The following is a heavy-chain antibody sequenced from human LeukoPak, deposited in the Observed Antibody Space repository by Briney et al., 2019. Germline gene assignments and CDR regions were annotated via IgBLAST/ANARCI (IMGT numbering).Heavy chain of an antibody. Sequence: PGASVKVSCKASGYTFTSYGISWVRQAPGQGLEWMGWISAYNGNTNYAQKFQGRVTMTRDTSISTAYMELSRLRSDDTAVYYCARSHFWSGYDAFDIWGQGTMVTVSS. CDR3: ARSHFWSGYDAFDI. CDR1: GYTFTSYG. D-gene: IGHD3-3*02. CDR2: ISAYNGNT. V-gene: IGHV1-18*01. J-gene: IGHJ3*02.